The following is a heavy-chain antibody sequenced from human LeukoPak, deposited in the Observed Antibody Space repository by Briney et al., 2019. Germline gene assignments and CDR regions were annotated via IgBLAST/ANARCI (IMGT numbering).Heavy chain of an antibody. Sequence: GGSLRLSCAASGFTFSTYTMNWVRQAPGKGLEWVSSISTSISYIYYADSVKGRFTISRDNAKNSLYLQMNSLRAEDTAVYYCARWATYSYGYYYNYGMDVWGQGTTVTVSS. V-gene: IGHV3-21*01. J-gene: IGHJ6*02. D-gene: IGHD5-18*01. CDR3: ARWATYSYGYYYNYGMDV. CDR1: GFTFSTYT. CDR2: ISTSISYI.